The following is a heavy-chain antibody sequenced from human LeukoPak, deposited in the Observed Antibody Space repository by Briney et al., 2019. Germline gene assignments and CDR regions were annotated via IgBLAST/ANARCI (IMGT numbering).Heavy chain of an antibody. Sequence: GGSLRLSCAASGFTFSSYSMNWVRQAPGKGLEWVSYISSSSSTIYYADSVKGRFTISRDNAKNSLYLQMNGLRAEDTAVYYCARGSSGFDYWGQGTLVTVSS. CDR3: ARGSSGFDY. D-gene: IGHD6-19*01. CDR1: GFTFSSYS. J-gene: IGHJ4*02. V-gene: IGHV3-48*04. CDR2: ISSSSSTI.